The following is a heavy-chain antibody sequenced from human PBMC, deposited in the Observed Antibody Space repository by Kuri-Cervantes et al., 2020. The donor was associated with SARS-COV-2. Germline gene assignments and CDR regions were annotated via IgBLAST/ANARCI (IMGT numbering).Heavy chain of an antibody. J-gene: IGHJ6*02. Sequence: KVSCKGSGYSFTSYSISWVRQMPGKGLEWMGRIDPSDSYTNYSPTFQGHVTISADKSISTAYLQWSSLKSSDTAMYYCARLPCSSTSCYTRYDYYGMDVWGQGTTVTVSS. CDR2: IDPSDSYT. V-gene: IGHV5-10-1*01. D-gene: IGHD2-2*02. CDR1: GYSFTSYS. CDR3: ARLPCSSTSCYTRYDYYGMDV.